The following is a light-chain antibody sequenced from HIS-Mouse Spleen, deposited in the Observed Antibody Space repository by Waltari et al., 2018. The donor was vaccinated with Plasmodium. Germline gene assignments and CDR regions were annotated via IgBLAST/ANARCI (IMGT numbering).Light chain of an antibody. V-gene: IGKV3-15*01. CDR3: QQYNNWSFT. CDR1: QSVRSN. J-gene: IGKJ3*01. Sequence: EIVMTQSPATPSVSPGERATPSCRASQSVRSNLARYQQKPGQAPRLLIYGASTRATGIPARFSGSGSGTEFTLTISSLQSEDFAVYYCQQYNNWSFTFGPGTKVDIK. CDR2: GAS.